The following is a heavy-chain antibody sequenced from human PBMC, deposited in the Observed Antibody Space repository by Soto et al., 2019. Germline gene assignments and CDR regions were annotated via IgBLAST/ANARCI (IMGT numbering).Heavy chain of an antibody. V-gene: IGHV1-69*13. CDR2: IIPIFGTA. J-gene: IGHJ6*02. CDR1: GGTFSSYA. D-gene: IGHD2-2*02. CDR3: ARGILGYCSSTSCYTHAYYYGMDV. Sequence: SVKVSCKASGGTFSSYAISWVRQAPGQGLEWMGGIIPIFGTANYAQKFQGRVTITADESTSTAYMELSSLRSEDTAVYYCARGILGYCSSTSCYTHAYYYGMDVWGQGSTVTVSS.